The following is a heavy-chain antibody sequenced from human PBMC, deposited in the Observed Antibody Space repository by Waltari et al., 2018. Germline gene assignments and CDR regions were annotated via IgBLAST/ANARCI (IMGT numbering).Heavy chain of an antibody. CDR3: ARGGGYSYLDY. V-gene: IGHV4-34*01. CDR2: IKHSGRT. CDR1: GGSFSGYY. J-gene: IGHJ4*02. Sequence: QVQLQQWGAGLLKPSETLSLTCAVYGGSFSGYYWSWIRQPPGKGLEWIGEIKHSGRTNYNPSLKSRVTISVDTSKNQFSVKLSSVTAADTAVYYCARGGGYSYLDYWGQGTLVTVSS. D-gene: IGHD5-18*01.